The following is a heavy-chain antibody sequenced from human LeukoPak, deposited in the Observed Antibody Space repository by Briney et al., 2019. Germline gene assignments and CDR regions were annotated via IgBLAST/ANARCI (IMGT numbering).Heavy chain of an antibody. CDR1: EFTVSSNY. J-gene: IGHJ6*02. CDR2: IYSGGIT. CDR3: ALQRPLKGV. Sequence: SGGSLRLSCAASEFTVSSNYMSWVRQAPGKGLEWVSVIYSGGITYYVDSVKGRFTISRDNSKNTLYLQMNSLRAEDTAVYYCALQRPLKGVWGQGTTVTVSS. D-gene: IGHD1-1*01. V-gene: IGHV3-66*04.